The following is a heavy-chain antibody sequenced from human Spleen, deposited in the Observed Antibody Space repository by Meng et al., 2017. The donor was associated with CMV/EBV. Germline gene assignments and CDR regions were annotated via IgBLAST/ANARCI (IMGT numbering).Heavy chain of an antibody. CDR3: ARNGRFLNWFDP. Sequence: CAVYGVSFRGYYWSWIRQPPGKGLEWIGEINHSGSTTYNPSLKSRVTISVDTSKNQFSLKLSSVTAADTAVYYCARNGRFLNWFDPWGQGTLVTVSS. CDR1: GVSFRGYY. D-gene: IGHD3-3*01. V-gene: IGHV4-34*01. J-gene: IGHJ5*02. CDR2: INHSGST.